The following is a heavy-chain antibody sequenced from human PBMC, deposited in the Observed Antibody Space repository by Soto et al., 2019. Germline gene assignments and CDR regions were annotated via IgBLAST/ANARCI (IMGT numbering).Heavy chain of an antibody. Sequence: SETLSLTCTVSGGSVNNGNYYWSWIRQPPGKGLEWIGYAHDSGVTNYNPSLKSRVTITVDTSRNQFSLKLSSVTAADTAVYYCARDPGTGDAFDIWGQGTMVTVSS. J-gene: IGHJ3*02. CDR2: AHDSGVT. CDR3: ARDPGTGDAFDI. CDR1: GGSVNNGNYY. V-gene: IGHV4-61*01.